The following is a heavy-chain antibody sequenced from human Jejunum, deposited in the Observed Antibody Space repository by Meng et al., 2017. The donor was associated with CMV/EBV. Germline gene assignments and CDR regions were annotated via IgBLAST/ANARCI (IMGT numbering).Heavy chain of an antibody. Sequence: SCAASGFTFNNYALAWVRQAPGKGLEWVSTISGSGATTYYADSVKGRFTISRDNSKSTLYLQLNSLRAEDTAVYYCAKQGYSNDLDFWGQGTLVTVSS. J-gene: IGHJ4*02. V-gene: IGHV3-23*01. D-gene: IGHD4-11*01. CDR1: GFTFNNYA. CDR2: ISGSGATT. CDR3: AKQGYSNDLDF.